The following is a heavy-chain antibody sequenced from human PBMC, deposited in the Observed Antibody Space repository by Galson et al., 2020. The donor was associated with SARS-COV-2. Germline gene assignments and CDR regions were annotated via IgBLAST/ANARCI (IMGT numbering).Heavy chain of an antibody. J-gene: IGHJ4*02. CDR3: ARWNTKTATLFDY. D-gene: IGHD2-21*02. CDR1: GDSVSSNSAA. CDR2: TYYRSKWYY. V-gene: IGHV6-1*01. Sequence: SETLSLTCAISGDSVSSNSAAWNWIRQSPSRGLEWLGRTYYRSKWYYDYAVSVKSRIIINPDTSKNQFSLQLNSVTREDTAVYYCARWNTKTATLFDYWGQGTLVTVSS.